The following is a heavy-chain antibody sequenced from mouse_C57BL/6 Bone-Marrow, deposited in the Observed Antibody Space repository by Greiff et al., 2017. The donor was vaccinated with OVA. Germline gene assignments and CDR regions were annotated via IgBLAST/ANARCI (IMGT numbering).Heavy chain of an antibody. J-gene: IGHJ1*03. V-gene: IGHV1-52*01. CDR3: ARWVWFTTETYWYFDV. CDR1: GYTFTSYW. D-gene: IGHD2-10*02. Sequence: QVQLKQPGAELVRPGSSVKLSCKASGYTFTSYWMHWVKQRPIQGLEWIGNIDPSDSETHYNQKFKDKATLTVDKSSSTAYMQLSSLTSEDSAVYYCARWVWFTTETYWYFDVWGTGTTVTVSS. CDR2: IDPSDSET.